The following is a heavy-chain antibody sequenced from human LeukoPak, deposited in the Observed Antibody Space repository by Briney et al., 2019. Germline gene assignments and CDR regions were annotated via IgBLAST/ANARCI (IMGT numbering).Heavy chain of an antibody. V-gene: IGHV3-30-3*01. CDR3: ARDRDGYNTFDY. CDR2: ISYDGSNK. D-gene: IGHD5-24*01. CDR1: RFTFSSYA. J-gene: IGHJ4*02. Sequence: GGSLRLSCAASRFTFSSYAMHWVRQAPGKGLEWVAVISYDGSNKYYADSVKSRFTISRDNSKNTLYLQMNSLRAEDTAVNYCARDRDGYNTFDYWGQGTLVTVSS.